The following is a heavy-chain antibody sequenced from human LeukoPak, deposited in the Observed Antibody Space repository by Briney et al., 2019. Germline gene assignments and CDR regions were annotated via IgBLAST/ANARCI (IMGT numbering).Heavy chain of an antibody. CDR3: ATNILVRDIINWFDP. CDR2: IKPNSGDT. V-gene: IGHV1-2*02. J-gene: IGHJ5*02. CDR1: GYSFADYY. D-gene: IGHD3-10*01. Sequence: GASVKVSCKASGYSFADYYMHWVRQAPGQGLEWMGWIKPNSGDTRSAQKFQGRVIMTRDMSTGTAYMELSSLRYDDTAVYYCATNILVRDIINWFDPWGQGTLVTVSS.